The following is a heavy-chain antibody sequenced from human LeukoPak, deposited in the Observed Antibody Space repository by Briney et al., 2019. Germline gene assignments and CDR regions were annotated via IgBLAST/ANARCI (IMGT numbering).Heavy chain of an antibody. D-gene: IGHD4-17*01. CDR3: ASPYDYGDHYLHALDI. J-gene: IGHJ3*02. CDR1: GDTFSSFA. CDR2: IIPIFGTA. V-gene: IGHV1-69*06. Sequence: ASVKVSCKASGDTFSSFAVSWVRQAPGQGLEWMGRIIPIFGTANYAQRFQGRVTISADNSLSTAYMELSSLRSEDTAVYYCASPYDYGDHYLHALDIWGQGTMVTVSS.